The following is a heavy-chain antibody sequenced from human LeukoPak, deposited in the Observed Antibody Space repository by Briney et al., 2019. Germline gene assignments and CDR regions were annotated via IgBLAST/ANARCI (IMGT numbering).Heavy chain of an antibody. Sequence: GGSLRLSCPAFGFTLSHYWMTWVRRAPGKGLEWVASIKEDGSEKSYVDSVKGRFTISRDNAKNSLYLQMNSLGAEDTAVYYCVRGGSYTFDPWGQGILVTVSS. CDR1: GFTLSHYW. J-gene: IGHJ5*02. V-gene: IGHV3-7*01. CDR3: VRGGSYTFDP. CDR2: IKEDGSEK. D-gene: IGHD1-26*01.